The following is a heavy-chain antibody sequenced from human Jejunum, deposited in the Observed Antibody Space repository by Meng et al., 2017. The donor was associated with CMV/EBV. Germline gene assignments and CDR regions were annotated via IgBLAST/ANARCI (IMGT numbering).Heavy chain of an antibody. D-gene: IGHD1-7*01. CDR2: ISGNRGAT. CDR1: GFCVNNYA. Sequence: GFCVNNYAMHWVRQAPGKRLEHVSVISGNRGATYYAGTVKGRFTISRDNSKNTLYLQMGSLRADDMAVYYCARDQNENYPYNWFDPWGQGTLVTVSS. V-gene: IGHV3-64*02. CDR3: ARDQNENYPYNWFDP. J-gene: IGHJ5*02.